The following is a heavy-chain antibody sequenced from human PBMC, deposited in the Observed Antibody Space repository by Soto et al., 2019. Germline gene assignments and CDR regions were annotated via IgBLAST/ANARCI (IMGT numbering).Heavy chain of an antibody. J-gene: IGHJ4*02. CDR1: GYTFTSYY. CDR3: ARAKYYDFWSGYLGPLFY. Sequence: ASVKVSCKASGYTFTSYYMHWMRQAPGQGLEWMGIINPSGGSTSYAQKFQGRVTMTRDTSTSTVYMELSSLRSEDTAVYYCARAKYYDFWSGYLGPLFYWGQGTLVTVSS. D-gene: IGHD3-3*01. CDR2: INPSGGST. V-gene: IGHV1-46*03.